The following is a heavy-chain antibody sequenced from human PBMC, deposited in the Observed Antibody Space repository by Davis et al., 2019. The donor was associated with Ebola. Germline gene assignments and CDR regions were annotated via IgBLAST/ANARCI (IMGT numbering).Heavy chain of an antibody. D-gene: IGHD2/OR15-2a*01. CDR3: ARANSNLAFLDYYYGMDV. CDR1: GFTFSSYS. J-gene: IGHJ6*02. Sequence: PGGSLRLSCAASGFTFSSYSMNWVRQAPGKGLGWVSYISSSSSTIYYADSVKGRFTISRDNAKNSLYLQMNSLRDEDTAVYYCARANSNLAFLDYYYGMDVWGQGTTVTVSS. V-gene: IGHV3-48*02. CDR2: ISSSSSTI.